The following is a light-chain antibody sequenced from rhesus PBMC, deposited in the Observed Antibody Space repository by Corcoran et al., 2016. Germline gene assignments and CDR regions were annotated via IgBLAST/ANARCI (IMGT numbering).Light chain of an antibody. CDR1: QSLLYSSTNKNY. V-gene: IGKV4-1*01. CDR3: QQYYSSPYS. J-gene: IGKJ2*01. Sequence: DIVMTQSPDSLAVSLGERVTINCKSSQSLLYSSTNKNYLAWYQQKPGQDPKLIIYGASTRESGVPNRFSGCGSGTDFTLTISVLQAEDVAVYYCQQYYSSPYSFGQGTKVEIK. CDR2: GAS.